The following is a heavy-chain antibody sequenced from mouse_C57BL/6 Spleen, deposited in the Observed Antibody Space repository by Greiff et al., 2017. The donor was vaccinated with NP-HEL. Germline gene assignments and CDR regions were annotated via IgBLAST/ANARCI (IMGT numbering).Heavy chain of an antibody. V-gene: IGHV1-22*01. J-gene: IGHJ4*01. CDR1: GYTFTDYN. Sequence: EVQRVESGPELVKPGASVKMSCKASGYTFTDYNMHWVKQSHGKSLEWIGYINPNNGGTSYNQKFKGKATLTVNKSSSTAYMELRSLTSEDSAVYYCARGGYSNYDAMDYWGQGTSVTVSS. CDR2: INPNNGGT. CDR3: ARGGYSNYDAMDY. D-gene: IGHD2-5*01.